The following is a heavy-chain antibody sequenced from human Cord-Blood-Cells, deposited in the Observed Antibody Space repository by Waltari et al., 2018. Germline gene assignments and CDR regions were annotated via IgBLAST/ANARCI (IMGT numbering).Heavy chain of an antibody. Sequence: QVQLVQAGAEVKKPGSSVKVSCKASGGTFSRYAISWVRQAPGQGLEWMGGIIPIFGTANYAQKFQGRVTITADETTSTAYMELSSLRSEDTAVYYCARYGSGSYHDAFDIWGQGTMVTVSS. J-gene: IGHJ3*02. V-gene: IGHV1-69*01. CDR2: IIPIFGTA. CDR3: ARYGSGSYHDAFDI. CDR1: GGTFSRYA. D-gene: IGHD3-10*01.